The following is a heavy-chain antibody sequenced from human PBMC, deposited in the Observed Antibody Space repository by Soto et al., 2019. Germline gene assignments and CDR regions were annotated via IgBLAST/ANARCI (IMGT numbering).Heavy chain of an antibody. J-gene: IGHJ3*02. Sequence: PSETLSLTCPVSGGSISSYYWSWIRQPPGKGLEWIGYIYYSGSTNYNPSLKSRVTISVDTSKNQFSLKLSSVTAADTAVYYCAREGYDSSGYYDAFDIWGQGTMVTVSS. CDR1: GGSISSYY. V-gene: IGHV4-59*01. CDR3: AREGYDSSGYYDAFDI. D-gene: IGHD3-22*01. CDR2: IYYSGST.